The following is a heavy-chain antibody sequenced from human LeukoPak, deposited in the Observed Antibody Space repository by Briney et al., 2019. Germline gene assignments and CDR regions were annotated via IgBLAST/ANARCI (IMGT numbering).Heavy chain of an antibody. V-gene: IGHV4-39*01. D-gene: IGHD6-13*01. CDR2: IYDSGST. J-gene: IGHJ5*02. CDR3: ARRWIAAAARGWFDP. Sequence: SETLSLTCTVSGGSISSSSYYWGWIRQPPGKGLEWIGSIYDSGSTYYNPSLRSRVTISVDTSKNQFSLKLSSVTAADTAVYYCARRWIAAAARGWFDPWGQGTLVTVSS. CDR1: GGSISSSSYY.